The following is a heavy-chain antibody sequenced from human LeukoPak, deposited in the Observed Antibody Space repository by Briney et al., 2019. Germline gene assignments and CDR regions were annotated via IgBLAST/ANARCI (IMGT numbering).Heavy chain of an antibody. CDR2: INWNGGST. CDR3: ARDKSAFDI. J-gene: IGHJ3*02. V-gene: IGHV3-20*04. Sequence: GGSLRLSCAASGFTLDDYGMSWVRQAPGKGLEWVSGINWNGGSTGYADSVKGRFTISRDNSKNTLYLQMNSLRAEDTAVYYCARDKSAFDIWGQGTMVTVSS. CDR1: GFTLDDYG.